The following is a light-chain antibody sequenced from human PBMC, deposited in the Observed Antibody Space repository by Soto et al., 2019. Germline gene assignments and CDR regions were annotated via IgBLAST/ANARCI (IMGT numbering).Light chain of an antibody. Sequence: DIVMTQSPDSLAVSLGERATINCKYSQSVLYSSNNKNYLAWYQQTPGQPPKLLIYWASTLESGVPDRFSGSGSGTDFTLTISSLQAEDVAVYYCQQYYSPPFTFGPGTKVDIK. V-gene: IGKV4-1*01. CDR3: QQYYSPPFT. J-gene: IGKJ3*01. CDR1: QSVLYSSNNKNY. CDR2: WAS.